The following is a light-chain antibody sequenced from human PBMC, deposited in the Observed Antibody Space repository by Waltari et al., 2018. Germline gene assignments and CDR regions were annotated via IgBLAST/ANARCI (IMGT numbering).Light chain of an antibody. CDR3: SSYTTSATWV. Sequence: QSALTQPASVSGSPGQSITISCTGTNSDVGAYQYVSWYQQNPGKAPKLIIFDVSRRPSGVSSLFSGSNSGSTASLTISGLQAGDEADYYCSSYTTSATWVFGGGTRVAVL. J-gene: IGLJ3*02. CDR2: DVS. CDR1: NSDVGAYQY. V-gene: IGLV2-14*03.